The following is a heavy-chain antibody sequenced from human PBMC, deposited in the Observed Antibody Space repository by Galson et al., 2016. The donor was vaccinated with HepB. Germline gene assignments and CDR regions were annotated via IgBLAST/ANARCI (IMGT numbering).Heavy chain of an antibody. CDR1: GDSVTSDEAM. D-gene: IGHD1-14*01. CDR2: TYYRSQWFS. J-gene: IGHJ6*02. Sequence: CAISGDSVTSDEAMWNWIRQSPSRGLEWLGRTYYRSQWFSEYAMSVKGRITVTADTSGNQFSLQLDSVTPDDTAAYFCTRGYMQTGMNCWGQGTTVTVSS. V-gene: IGHV6-1*01. CDR3: TRGYMQTGMNC.